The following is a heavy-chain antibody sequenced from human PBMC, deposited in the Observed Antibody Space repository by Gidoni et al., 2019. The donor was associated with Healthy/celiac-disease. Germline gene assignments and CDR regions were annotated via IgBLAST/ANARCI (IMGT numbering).Heavy chain of an antibody. CDR1: GGSISSSSYY. CDR2: IYYSGST. J-gene: IGHJ6*03. CDR3: ASGRGGVVVPYYMDV. D-gene: IGHD2-2*01. V-gene: IGHV4-39*01. Sequence: QLQLQESGPGLVKPSETLSLTCTVSGGSISSSSYYWGWIRQPPGKGLEWIGSIYYSGSTYYNPSLKSRVTISVDTSKNQFSLKLSSVTAADTAVYYCASGRGGVVVPYYMDVWGKGTTVTVSS.